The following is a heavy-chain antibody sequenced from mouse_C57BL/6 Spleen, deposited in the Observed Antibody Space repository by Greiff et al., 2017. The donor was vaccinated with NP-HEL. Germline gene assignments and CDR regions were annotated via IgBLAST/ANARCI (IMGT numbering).Heavy chain of an antibody. CDR1: GFTFSDAW. CDR2: IRNKANNHAT. J-gene: IGHJ1*03. CDR3: TRGDNGNYPWWYFDV. Sequence: EVKLQESGGGLVQPGGSMKLSCAASGFTFSDAWMDWVRQSPEKGLEWVAEIRNKANNHATYYAESVKGRFTISRDDSKSSVYLQMISLRAEDTGIYYCTRGDNGNYPWWYFDVWGTGTTVTVSS. V-gene: IGHV6-6*01. D-gene: IGHD2-1*01.